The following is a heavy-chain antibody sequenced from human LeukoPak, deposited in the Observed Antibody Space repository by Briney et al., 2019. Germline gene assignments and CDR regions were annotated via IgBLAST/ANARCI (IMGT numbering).Heavy chain of an antibody. J-gene: IGHJ4*02. CDR3: ARDDSSGHYDY. V-gene: IGHV5-51*01. D-gene: IGHD3-22*01. CDR2: ISPRDSDT. CDR1: GSTFTNYW. Sequence: AESLKISCKGSGSTFTNYWIGWGREIPEEGVEMVRIISPRDSDTKYRPSFQGQVTISAEKSISPAYLQWNSVKASDTAMYYCARDDSSGHYDYWGQGTLVTVSS.